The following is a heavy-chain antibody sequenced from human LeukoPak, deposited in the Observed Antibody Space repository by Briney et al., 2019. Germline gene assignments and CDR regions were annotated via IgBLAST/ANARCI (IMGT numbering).Heavy chain of an antibody. CDR3: AYRDVLAVVPGGDY. D-gene: IGHD2-2*01. J-gene: IGHJ4*02. CDR1: GGTFSSYA. V-gene: IGHV1-69*13. Sequence: SVKVSCKASGGTFSSYAISWVRQAPGQGLEWMGGIIPIFGTATYAQKFQGRVSITADESTSTAYMELSSLRSEDTAVYYCAYRDVLAVVPGGDYWGQGTLVTVSS. CDR2: IIPIFGTA.